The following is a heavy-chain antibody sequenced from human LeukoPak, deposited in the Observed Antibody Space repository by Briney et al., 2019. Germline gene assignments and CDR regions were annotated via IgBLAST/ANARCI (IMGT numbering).Heavy chain of an antibody. CDR3: ARGARYSSGWYFPFDY. CDR2: TYYRSKWYN. Sequence: SQTLSLTCAISGDSVSSNSAAWNWIRQSPSRGLEWLGRTYYRSKWYNDYAVSVKSRITINPDTSKNQFSLQLNSVTPEDTAVYYCARGARYSSGWYFPFDYWGQGTLVTVSS. D-gene: IGHD6-19*01. J-gene: IGHJ4*02. CDR1: GDSVSSNSAA. V-gene: IGHV6-1*01.